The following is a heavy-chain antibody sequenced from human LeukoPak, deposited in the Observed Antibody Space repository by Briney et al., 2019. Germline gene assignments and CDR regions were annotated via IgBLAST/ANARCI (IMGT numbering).Heavy chain of an antibody. CDR1: GFTFSSYS. CDR3: ARDRYCTTTRCSDY. J-gene: IGHJ4*02. Sequence: GGSLRLSCAASGFTFSSYSMNWVRQAPGKGLEWVSSISSSSSYIYYADSVKGRFTISRDNAKNSLYLQMNSLRAEDTAVYYCARDRYCTTTRCSDYWGQGTLVTVSS. D-gene: IGHD2-2*01. V-gene: IGHV3-21*01. CDR2: ISSSSSYI.